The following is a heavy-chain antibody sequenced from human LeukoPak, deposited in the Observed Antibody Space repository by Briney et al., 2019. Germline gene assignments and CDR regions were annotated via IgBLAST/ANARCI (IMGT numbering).Heavy chain of an antibody. CDR3: ARGWYNWNLFDY. V-gene: IGHV3-30*04. D-gene: IGHD1-1*01. J-gene: IGHJ4*02. CDR1: GFTFSSYA. CDR2: ISYDGSNK. Sequence: GGSLRLSCAASGFTFSSYAMHWVRQAPGKGLEWVAVISYDGSNKYYADSVKGRFTISRDSSKNTLYLQMNSLRAEDTAVYYCARGWYNWNLFDYWGQGTLVTVSS.